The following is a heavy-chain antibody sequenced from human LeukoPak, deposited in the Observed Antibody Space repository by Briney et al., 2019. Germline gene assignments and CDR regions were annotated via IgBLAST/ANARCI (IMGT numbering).Heavy chain of an antibody. J-gene: IGHJ5*02. CDR2: INPSGGGST. CDR3: ARVTFPWFDP. CDR1: GYTLTNYF. D-gene: IGHD3-16*01. V-gene: IGHV1-46*01. Sequence: ASVKVSCKASGYTLTNYFMHWVRQAPGQGLGWMGIINPSGGGSTTYAQKFQGRVTMTRDTSTSTAYMELRSLRSDDTAVYYCARVTFPWFDPWGQGTLVTVSS.